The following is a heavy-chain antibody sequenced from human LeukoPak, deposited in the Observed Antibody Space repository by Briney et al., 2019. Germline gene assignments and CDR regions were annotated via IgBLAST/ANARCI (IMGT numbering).Heavy chain of an antibody. J-gene: IGHJ4*02. D-gene: IGHD3-10*01. CDR3: ARETPYGSGSYPFDY. CDR2: LYYSGKT. V-gene: IGHV4-39*07. CDR1: DDSISSSTYY. Sequence: SDTLSLTCIISDDSISSSTYYWGWIRQPPGKGLEWIGTLYYSGKTYYNPSLKSRVTISVDTSKKQFSLKLSSVTAADTAVYYCARETPYGSGSYPFDYWGQGILVTVSS.